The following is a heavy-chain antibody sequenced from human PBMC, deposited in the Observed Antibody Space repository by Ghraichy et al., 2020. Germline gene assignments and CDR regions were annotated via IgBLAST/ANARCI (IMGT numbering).Heavy chain of an antibody. CDR3: ASSLAAAGTEYFQH. J-gene: IGHJ1*01. CDR2: INPNSGGT. D-gene: IGHD6-13*01. CDR1: GYTFTGYY. V-gene: IGHV1-2*02. Sequence: ASVKVSCKASGYTFTGYYMHWVRQAPGQGLEWMGWINPNSGGTNYAQKFQGRVTMTRDTSISTAYMELSRLRSDDTAVYYCASSLAAAGTEYFQHWGQGTLVTVSS.